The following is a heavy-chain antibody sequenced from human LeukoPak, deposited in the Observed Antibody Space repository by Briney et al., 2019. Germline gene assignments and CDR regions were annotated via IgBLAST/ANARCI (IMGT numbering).Heavy chain of an antibody. CDR2: INPSGGST. CDR3: ARGTGYFETGMVKYKYYGMDV. J-gene: IGHJ6*02. V-gene: IGHV1-46*01. Sequence: GASVKVSCKASGYTFTSYYVHWVRQAPGQGLEWMGIINPSGGSTSYGQRFQGRVTVNRDTSTNIVYMELSSLRSEDTAVYYCARGTGYFETGMVKYKYYGMDVWGQGTTVTVSS. CDR1: GYTFTSYY. D-gene: IGHD5-18*01.